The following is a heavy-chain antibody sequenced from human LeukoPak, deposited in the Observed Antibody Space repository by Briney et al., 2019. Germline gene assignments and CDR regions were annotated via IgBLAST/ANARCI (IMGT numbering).Heavy chain of an antibody. V-gene: IGHV3-23*01. CDR2: ITSSGGTS. CDR1: GFTFSDCD. D-gene: IGHD3-3*01. CDR3: AEIGSGNKFDF. J-gene: IGHJ4*02. Sequence: GGSLRLSCLASGFTFSDCDMSWVRVSPGKGPEWVSAITSSGGTSFYADSVKGRFTISRDNSKSTMYLQMSGLRADDTAVYYCAEIGSGNKFDFWGQGTLVTVSS.